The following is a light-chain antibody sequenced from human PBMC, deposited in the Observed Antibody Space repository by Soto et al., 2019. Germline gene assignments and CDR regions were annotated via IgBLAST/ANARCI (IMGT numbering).Light chain of an antibody. CDR1: QSVSNSY. V-gene: IGKV3-20*01. Sequence: EIVLTQSPGTLSLSPGERATLSCRASQSVSNSYLAWYQQNPGRAPRLLIYGASSRATGIPDRFSGSGSGTDFILTISRLEPEDFALYYCQHYGSSPWTFGQGTKVEIK. J-gene: IGKJ1*01. CDR2: GAS. CDR3: QHYGSSPWT.